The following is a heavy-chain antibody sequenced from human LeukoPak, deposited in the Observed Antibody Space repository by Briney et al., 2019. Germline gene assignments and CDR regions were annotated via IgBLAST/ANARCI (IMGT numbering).Heavy chain of an antibody. CDR3: AGSRSTSPNDAFDI. CDR2: IRYDGSNK. Sequence: GGSLRLSCAASGFTFSSYGMHWVRQAPGKELEGVAFIRYDGSNKYYADSVKGRFTISGDNSKNTLYLQMNSLRAEDTAVYYCAGSRSTSPNDAFDIWGQGTMVTVSS. D-gene: IGHD2-2*01. V-gene: IGHV3-30*02. CDR1: GFTFSSYG. J-gene: IGHJ3*02.